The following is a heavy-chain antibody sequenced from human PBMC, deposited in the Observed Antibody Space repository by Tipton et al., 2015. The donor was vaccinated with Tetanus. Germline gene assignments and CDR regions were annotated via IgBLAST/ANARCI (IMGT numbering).Heavy chain of an antibody. CDR3: ARGMAEASNCGGDCYSDY. CDR1: GFTFSSYA. V-gene: IGHV3-23*01. CDR2: IGASGETT. D-gene: IGHD2-21*02. J-gene: IGHJ4*02. Sequence: SLRLSCAVSGFTFSSYAMNWVRQAPGKGLEWVSVIGASGETTYHADSVKGRFTISRDNAKNSLYLQMISLRAEDTAVYSCARGMAEASNCGGDCYSDYWGQGTLVTASS.